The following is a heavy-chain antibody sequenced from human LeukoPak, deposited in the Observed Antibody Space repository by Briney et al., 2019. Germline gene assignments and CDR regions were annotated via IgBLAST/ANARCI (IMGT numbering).Heavy chain of an antibody. J-gene: IGHJ6*02. V-gene: IGHV3-7*01. CDR1: GFTFSSYW. CDR3: ARFYTMVRGVIMGMDV. D-gene: IGHD3-10*01. Sequence: GGSLRLSCAASGFTFSSYWMGWVRQAPGKGLEWVANIKQDGSEKYYVDSVKGRFTISRDNAKNSLYLQMNSLRAEDTAVYYCARFYTMVRGVIMGMDVWGQGTTVTVSS. CDR2: IKQDGSEK.